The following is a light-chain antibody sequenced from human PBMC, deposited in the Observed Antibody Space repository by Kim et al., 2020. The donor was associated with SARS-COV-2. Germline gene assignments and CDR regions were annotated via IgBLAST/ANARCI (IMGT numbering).Light chain of an antibody. V-gene: IGLV2-11*01. CDR3: CSYAGSYV. J-gene: IGLJ1*01. CDR1: SSDVGDYNL. CDR2: DVS. Sequence: SPGPSVTLSCTGTSSDVGDYNLVSWSHQHPGKAPKLMIYDVSKRPSGVPDRFSGSKSGNTASLTISGLQAEDEADYYCCSYAGSYVFGTGTKVTVL.